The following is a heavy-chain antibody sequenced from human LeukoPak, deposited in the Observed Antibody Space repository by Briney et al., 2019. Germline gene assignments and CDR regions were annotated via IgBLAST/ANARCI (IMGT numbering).Heavy chain of an antibody. CDR2: IYSDGRT. Sequence: PGGSLRLSCAASGFTVSTNYMSWVRQAPGKGLEWVSVIYSDGRTYYADSVKGRFTISRDNSKSTLYLQMNSLRAEDTAVYYCARDSGRFDVFDIWGQGTMVTVSS. J-gene: IGHJ3*02. CDR1: GFTVSTNY. D-gene: IGHD3-10*01. V-gene: IGHV3-53*01. CDR3: ARDSGRFDVFDI.